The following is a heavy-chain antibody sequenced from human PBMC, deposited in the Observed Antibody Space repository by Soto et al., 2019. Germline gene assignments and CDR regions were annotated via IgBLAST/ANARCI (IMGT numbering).Heavy chain of an antibody. CDR2: IIPIFGTA. CDR3: ARGSYGDYHYWYFDL. CDR1: GSTFSSYA. J-gene: IGHJ2*01. Sequence: GASVKVSRKASGSTFSSYAISWVRQAPGQGLEWMGGIIPIFGTANYAQKFQGRVTITADESTSTAYMELSSLRSEDTAVYYCARGSYGDYHYWYFDLWGRGTLVTVSS. V-gene: IGHV1-69*13. D-gene: IGHD4-17*01.